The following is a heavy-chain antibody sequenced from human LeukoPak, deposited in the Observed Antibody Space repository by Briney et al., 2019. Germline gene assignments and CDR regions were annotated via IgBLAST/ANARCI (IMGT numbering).Heavy chain of an antibody. V-gene: IGHV4-59*01. Sequence: SETLSLTCTVSGGSISGYYWSWIRQSPGKGLEWIGYIYYTGITAYNPSLGSRVTISVDRSKNQFSLRLTSVTAADTAVYYCARLHSSRAEEFDPWGQGTLVTVPS. J-gene: IGHJ5*02. CDR2: IYYTGIT. CDR3: ARLHSSRAEEFDP. CDR1: GGSISGYY.